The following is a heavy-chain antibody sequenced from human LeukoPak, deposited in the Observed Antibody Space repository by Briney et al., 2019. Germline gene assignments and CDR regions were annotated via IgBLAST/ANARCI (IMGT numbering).Heavy chain of an antibody. V-gene: IGHV3-30*04. D-gene: IGHD2-15*01. CDR2: FSSDGSSK. Sequence: SGGSLRLSCAASGFTFSSYAMHWVRQAPGKGLEWVAIFSSDGSSKFYADSVKGRFTISRDNSKNTLYLQMNSLRADDTAVLYCAREGQCSGGTCYSGLDYWGQGTLVTVSS. J-gene: IGHJ4*02. CDR3: AREGQCSGGTCYSGLDY. CDR1: GFTFSSYA.